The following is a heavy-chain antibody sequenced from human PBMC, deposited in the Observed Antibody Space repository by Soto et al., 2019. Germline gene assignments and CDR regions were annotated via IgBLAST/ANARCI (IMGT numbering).Heavy chain of an antibody. J-gene: IGHJ5*02. CDR2: IYYSGSP. D-gene: IGHD6-13*01. CDR1: GGSISSSSYY. Sequence: QLQLQESGPGLVKPSETLSLTCTVSGGSISSSSYYWGWIRQPPGKGLEWIGSIYYSGSPYYNPSLKSRVTKSMDTSIKQFSRKRSSVTAVDTAVYNLARHDAAAGTFGADWFDPWGQGTLVTVSS. V-gene: IGHV4-39*01. CDR3: ARHDAAAGTFGADWFDP.